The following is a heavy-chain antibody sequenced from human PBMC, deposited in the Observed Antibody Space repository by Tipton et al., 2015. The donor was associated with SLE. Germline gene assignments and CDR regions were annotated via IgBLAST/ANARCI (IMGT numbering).Heavy chain of an antibody. D-gene: IGHD1-26*01. CDR1: GGSITNHY. CDR2: IHYSGTT. J-gene: IGHJ3*02. V-gene: IGHV4-59*11. Sequence: LRFSCTVSGGSITNHYWNWIRQPPGKGLEWIGYIHYSGTTHDNPSLKSRVTMSVDMSKNQFSLRLTSVTAADTAVYYCARTLGAIAHTVYDAFDIWGQGKMVTVSS. CDR3: ARTLGAIAHTVYDAFDI.